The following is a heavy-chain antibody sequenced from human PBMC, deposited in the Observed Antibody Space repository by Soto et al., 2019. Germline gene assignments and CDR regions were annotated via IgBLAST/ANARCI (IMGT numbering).Heavy chain of an antibody. J-gene: IGHJ4*02. D-gene: IGHD4-17*01. CDR2: IYYSGST. Sequence: PXETLSLTCPVSGDSISSSSYYWGWIRQPPGKGLEWIGSIYYSGSTYYNPSLKSRVTISVDTSKNQFSLKLSSVTAADTAVYYCASPGMDYGGQYDYWGQGTLVTVSS. CDR3: ASPGMDYGGQYDY. V-gene: IGHV4-39*01. CDR1: GDSISSSSYY.